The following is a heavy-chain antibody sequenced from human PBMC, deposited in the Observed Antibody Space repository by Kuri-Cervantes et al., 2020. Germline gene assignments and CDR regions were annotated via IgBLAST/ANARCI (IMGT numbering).Heavy chain of an antibody. D-gene: IGHD2-2*01. CDR2: MNPNSGNT. Sequence: ASVKVSCKASGYTFTSYDINWVRQATGQGLEWMGWMNPNSGNTGYAQKFQGRVTMTRNTSISTAYMELSSLRSEDTAVYYCARVPAAKVWTVGDYYGMDVRGQGTTVTVSS. J-gene: IGHJ6*02. CDR1: GYTFTSYD. CDR3: ARVPAAKVWTVGDYYGMDV. V-gene: IGHV1-8*01.